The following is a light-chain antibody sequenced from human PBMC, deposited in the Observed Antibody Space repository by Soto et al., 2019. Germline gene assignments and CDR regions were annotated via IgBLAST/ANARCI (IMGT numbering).Light chain of an antibody. CDR1: SSNIGAGYD. CDR2: GNS. J-gene: IGLJ3*02. V-gene: IGLV1-40*01. CDR3: QSYDSSLSAL. Sequence: QSVLTQPPSESGAPGQRVTISCTGSSSNIGAGYDVHWYQQLPGTAPKLLIYGNSNRPSGVPDRFSGSKSGTSASLAITGLQAEDEADYYCQSYDSSLSALFGGGTKVTFL.